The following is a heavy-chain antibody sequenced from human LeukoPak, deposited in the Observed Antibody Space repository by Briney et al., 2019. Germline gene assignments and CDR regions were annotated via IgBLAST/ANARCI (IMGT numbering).Heavy chain of an antibody. CDR3: ARDPSWAMVTDY. CDR2: INPNSGGT. V-gene: IGHV1-2*02. Sequence: ASVKVSCKASGYTFTGYYMHWVRQAPGQGLEWMGWINPNSGGTNYAQKFQGRVTMTRDTSISTAYMELSRLGSDDTAVYYCARDPSWAMVTDYWGQGTLVTVSS. D-gene: IGHD5-18*01. CDR1: GYTFTGYY. J-gene: IGHJ4*02.